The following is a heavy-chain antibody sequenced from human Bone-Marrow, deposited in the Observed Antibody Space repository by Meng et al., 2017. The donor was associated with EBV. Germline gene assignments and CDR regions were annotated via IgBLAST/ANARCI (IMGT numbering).Heavy chain of an antibody. V-gene: IGHV4-30-4*01. D-gene: IGHD3-10*01. CDR1: VGSISSGVYY. CDR3: ARHGAYGSGSTD. CDR2: IYYSGST. J-gene: IGHJ4*02. Sequence: QFQFKYSVPGLLKLSQPLSLSCAVSVGSISSGVYYWSWIRQPPGKCLEWIGYIYYSGSTSYNPSLKSRVTISIDTSKNQVSLKLSSVTVADTAVYYCARHGAYGSGSTDWGQGTLVTVSS.